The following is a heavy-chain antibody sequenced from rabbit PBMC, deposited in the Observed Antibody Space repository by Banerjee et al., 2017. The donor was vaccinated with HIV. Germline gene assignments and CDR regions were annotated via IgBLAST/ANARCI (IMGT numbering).Heavy chain of an antibody. D-gene: IGHD1-1*01. J-gene: IGHJ6*01. CDR1: GFSFSNKVV. Sequence: QEQLVESGGGLVKPEGSLKLSCTASGFSFSNKVVMCWVRQAPGKGLEWIACINGVTGKALYATWAKGRFTISKTSSTTVTLQMTSLTVANTATYFCARDTSTSFSSYGMDLWGPGTLVTVS. CDR3: ARDTSTSFSSYGMDL. CDR2: INGVTGKA. V-gene: IGHV1S45*01.